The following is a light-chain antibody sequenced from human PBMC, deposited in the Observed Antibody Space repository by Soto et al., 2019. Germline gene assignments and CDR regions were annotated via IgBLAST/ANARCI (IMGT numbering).Light chain of an antibody. V-gene: IGLV2-23*01. CDR2: EGT. J-gene: IGLJ2*01. Sequence: QSALTQPASVSGSPGQSITISCTGTSSDVGSYNLVSWYQLHSGKAPKLMIYEGTKRPSGVSNRFSGSKSGNTASLTISGLQAEDEADYYCCSYAGSSTYVFGGGTKLTVL. CDR3: CSYAGSSTYV. CDR1: SSDVGSYNL.